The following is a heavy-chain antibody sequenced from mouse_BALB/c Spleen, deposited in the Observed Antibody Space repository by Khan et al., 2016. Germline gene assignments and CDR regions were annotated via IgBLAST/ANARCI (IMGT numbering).Heavy chain of an antibody. CDR3: ASGYDPFAY. V-gene: IGHV1-87*01. CDR2: IYPGDGDT. J-gene: IGHJ3*01. CDR1: GYTFTSYW. Sequence: QVRLQQSGAELARPGASVKLSCKASGYTFTSYWMQWVKQRPGQGLEWIGAIYPGDGDTRYTQKFKDKATLTADKSSTTAYMQLSSLASEDSAVYYCASGYDPFAYWGQGTLVTVSA. D-gene: IGHD2-14*01.